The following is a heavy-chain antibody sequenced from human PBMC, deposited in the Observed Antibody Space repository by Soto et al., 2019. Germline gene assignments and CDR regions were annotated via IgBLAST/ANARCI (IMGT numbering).Heavy chain of an antibody. J-gene: IGHJ6*02. Sequence: GSLRLSCAASGFTVSSNYMSWVRQAPGKGLEWVSVIYSGGSTYYADSVKGRFTISRDNSKNTLYLQMNSLRAEDTAVYYCARGYYDSSGYPSGYGMDVWGQGTTVTVSS. V-gene: IGHV3-66*01. D-gene: IGHD3-22*01. CDR1: GFTVSSNY. CDR2: IYSGGST. CDR3: ARGYYDSSGYPSGYGMDV.